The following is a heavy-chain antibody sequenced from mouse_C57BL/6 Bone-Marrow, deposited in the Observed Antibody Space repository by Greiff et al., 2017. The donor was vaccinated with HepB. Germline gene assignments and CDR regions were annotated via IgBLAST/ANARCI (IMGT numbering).Heavy chain of an antibody. CDR1: GYTFTNYW. CDR3: ARSYYGSSRHFDV. J-gene: IGHJ1*03. D-gene: IGHD1-1*01. Sequence: QVQLQQSGAELVRPGTSVKMSCKASGYTFTNYWIGWAKQRPGHGLEWIGDIYPGGGYTNYNEKFKGKATLTADKSSSTAYMQFSSLTSEDSAIYYCARSYYGSSRHFDVWGTGTTVTVSS. CDR2: IYPGGGYT. V-gene: IGHV1-63*01.